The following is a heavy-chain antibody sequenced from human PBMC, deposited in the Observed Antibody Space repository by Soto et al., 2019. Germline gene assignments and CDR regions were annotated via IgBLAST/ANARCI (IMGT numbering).Heavy chain of an antibody. D-gene: IGHD6-13*01. CDR2: IYYSGST. Sequence: SETLSLTCTVSGGSISSGDYYWSWIRQPPGKGLEWIGYIYYSGSTYYNPSLKSRVTISVDKSKNQFSLKLSSVTAADTAVYYCARGPDAGSSWGFGYYYGMDVWGQGTTVTVSS. CDR3: ARGPDAGSSWGFGYYYGMDV. CDR1: GGSISSGDYY. V-gene: IGHV4-30-4*01. J-gene: IGHJ6*02.